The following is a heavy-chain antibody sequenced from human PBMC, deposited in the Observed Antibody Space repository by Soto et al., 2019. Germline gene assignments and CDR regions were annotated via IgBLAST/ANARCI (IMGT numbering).Heavy chain of an antibody. CDR3: ARHSSSWPIFDY. D-gene: IGHD6-13*01. J-gene: IGHJ4*02. CDR1: GGSIGNSY. Sequence: SETLSLTCTVSGGSIGNSYWSWIRQSPGKGLEWIGYIYYSGSSNYNPSLKSRVSISVDTSKNQFSLKLSSVTAADTAVYYCARHSSSWPIFDYWGQGTLVTAPQ. CDR2: IYYSGSS. V-gene: IGHV4-59*08.